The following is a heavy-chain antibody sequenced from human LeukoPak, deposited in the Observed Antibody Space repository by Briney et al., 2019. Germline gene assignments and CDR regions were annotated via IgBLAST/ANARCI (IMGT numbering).Heavy chain of an antibody. Sequence: GESLKISCKGSGYRFTNYWIGWVRQMPGKGLEWMGIIYPGDSNTRYSPSFQGQVTISADKSISTAYLQWSSLKASDTAMYYCARHVIGGWYPLDAFDIWGQGTMVTVSS. D-gene: IGHD6-19*01. CDR2: IYPGDSNT. V-gene: IGHV5-51*01. J-gene: IGHJ3*02. CDR1: GYRFTNYW. CDR3: ARHVIGGWYPLDAFDI.